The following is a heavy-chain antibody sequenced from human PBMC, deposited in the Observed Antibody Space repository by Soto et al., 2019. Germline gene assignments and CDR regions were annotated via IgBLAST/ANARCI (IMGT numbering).Heavy chain of an antibody. Sequence: ASVKVSFKASGGTFSSYAISWVRQAPGQGLEWMGGIIPIFGTANYAQKFQGRVTITADESTSTAYMELSSLRSEDTAVYYCARGGVFFFAAPTNPFDYWGQGTLVTVSS. V-gene: IGHV1-69*13. CDR1: GGTFSSYA. J-gene: IGHJ4*02. CDR3: ARGGVFFFAAPTNPFDY. D-gene: IGHD3-10*01. CDR2: IIPIFGTA.